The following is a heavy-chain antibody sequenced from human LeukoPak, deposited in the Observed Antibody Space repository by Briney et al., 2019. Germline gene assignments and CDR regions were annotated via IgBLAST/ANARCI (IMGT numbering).Heavy chain of an antibody. CDR3: ARSKDIRMGSKRGIEMDY. Sequence: SETLSLTCTVSGGSTSSYYWSWIRQPPGKGLEWIGYIYYSGGTNYNPSLKSRVTISVDTSKNQFSLKLSSVTAADTAVYYCARSKDIRMGSKRGIEMDYWGQGTLVTVSS. CDR2: IYYSGGT. J-gene: IGHJ4*02. CDR1: GGSTSSYY. V-gene: IGHV4-59*01. D-gene: IGHD5-24*01.